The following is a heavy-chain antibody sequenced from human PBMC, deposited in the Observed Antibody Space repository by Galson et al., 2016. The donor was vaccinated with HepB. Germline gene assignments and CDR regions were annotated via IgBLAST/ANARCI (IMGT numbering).Heavy chain of an antibody. D-gene: IGHD3-22*01. Sequence: TFTAYYIHWVRQAPGQGLEWMGWIDPNSGGTDYAQRFQGRVTMTRDTSISTAYMDLSRLRSDDTAVYYCARGHYYDSRGYYYLLDYWGQGTLVTISS. J-gene: IGHJ4*02. V-gene: IGHV1-2*02. CDR1: TFTAYY. CDR3: ARGHYYDSRGYYYLLDY. CDR2: IDPNSGGT.